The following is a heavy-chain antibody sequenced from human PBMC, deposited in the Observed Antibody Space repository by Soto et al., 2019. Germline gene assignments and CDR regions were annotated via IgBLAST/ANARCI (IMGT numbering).Heavy chain of an antibody. CDR3: AKGSTRREQSLIDF. Sequence: QVQLVESGGGVVQPGGSLRLSCAASGFTFSLFGMHWVRQAPGKGLEWLSLISHDGSSKYYAASVNGRFTISRDNSQNTVYLQMNSLRVEDTAINYCAKGSTRREQSLIDFWGQGAQVTVSS. CDR2: ISHDGSSK. J-gene: IGHJ4*02. CDR1: GFTFSLFG. D-gene: IGHD4-4*01. V-gene: IGHV3-30*18.